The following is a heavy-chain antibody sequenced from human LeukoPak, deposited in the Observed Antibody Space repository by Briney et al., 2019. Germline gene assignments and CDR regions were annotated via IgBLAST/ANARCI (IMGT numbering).Heavy chain of an antibody. D-gene: IGHD2-8*01. CDR2: ISYDGSNK. J-gene: IGHJ4*02. V-gene: IGHV3-30-3*01. CDR3: ARGNGISDY. CDR1: GFAFSSYA. Sequence: PGGSLRLSCAASGFAFSSYAMHWVRQAPGQGLEWVAVISYDGSNKYYADSVKGRFTISRDNSKNTLYLQMNSLRAEDTAVYYCARGNGISDYWGQGTLVTVSS.